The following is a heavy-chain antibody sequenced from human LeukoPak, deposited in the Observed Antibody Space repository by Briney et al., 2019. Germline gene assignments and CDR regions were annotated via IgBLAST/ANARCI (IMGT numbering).Heavy chain of an antibody. Sequence: ASVKVSSKASGYTFTSYDINWVRQATGQGLEWMAWMNPNSGNTGYAQKFQGRVTMTRKTSISTAYMELSSLRSEDTAVYYCARFMVRGGIITRYYYYYMDVWGKGTTVTVSS. J-gene: IGHJ6*03. CDR3: ARFMVRGGIITRYYYYYMDV. CDR2: MNPNSGNT. D-gene: IGHD3-10*01. CDR1: GYTFTSYD. V-gene: IGHV1-8*01.